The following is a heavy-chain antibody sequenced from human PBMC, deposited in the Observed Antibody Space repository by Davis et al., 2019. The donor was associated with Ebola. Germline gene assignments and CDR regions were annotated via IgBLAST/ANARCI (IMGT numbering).Heavy chain of an antibody. CDR1: FTFRPFP. V-gene: IGHV3-30-3*01. CDR3: ARDRTPNTAVAGRDFDY. Sequence: FTFRPFPIHPVRLAPGHGLDWAAVISYDGSNKFYADSVKGRFTISRDNSKNTLYVQMNSLRAEDTAVYYCARDRTPNTAVAGRDFDYWGQGTLVTVSS. J-gene: IGHJ4*02. CDR2: ISYDGSNK. D-gene: IGHD6-19*01.